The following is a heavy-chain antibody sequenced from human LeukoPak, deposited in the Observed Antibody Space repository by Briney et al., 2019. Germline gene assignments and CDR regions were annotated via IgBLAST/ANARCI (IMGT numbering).Heavy chain of an antibody. Sequence: SETLSLTCTVSGASLSTKYWSWLRQPPGEGLEWIGYIHYTGRTNYNPSLKSRVTISVDTSTNHFSLKLSSVTAADTAIYYCARGAGWYDYWGQGTLVTVSS. J-gene: IGHJ4*02. CDR3: ARGAGWYDY. CDR2: IHYTGRT. V-gene: IGHV4-59*01. D-gene: IGHD6-19*01. CDR1: GASLSTKY.